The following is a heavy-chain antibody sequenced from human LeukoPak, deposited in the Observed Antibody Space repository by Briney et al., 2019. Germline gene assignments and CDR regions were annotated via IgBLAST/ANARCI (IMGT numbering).Heavy chain of an antibody. V-gene: IGHV4-34*08. D-gene: IGHD3-10*01. CDR1: GFTFRTSG. CDR3: AGRAGEVPFDY. J-gene: IGHJ4*02. Sequence: GSLRLSCAASGFTFRTSGMNWVRQPPGKGLEWIGEINHSGSTNYNPSLKSRVTISVDTSKNQFSLKLSSVTAADTAVYYCAGRAGEVPFDYWGQGTLVTVSS. CDR2: INHSGST.